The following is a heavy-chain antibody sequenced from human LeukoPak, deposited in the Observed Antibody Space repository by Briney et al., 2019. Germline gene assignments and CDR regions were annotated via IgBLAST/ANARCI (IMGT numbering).Heavy chain of an antibody. Sequence: GGSLRLSCAASGFTFSSYWMHWVRQAPGKGLVWVSRINSDGSSTSYADSVKGRFTISRDNAKNTLYLQMNSLRAEDTAVYYCARGHPGYCSGGSCYAYYFDYWGQGTLVTVSS. CDR2: INSDGSST. J-gene: IGHJ4*02. CDR1: GFTFSSYW. CDR3: ARGHPGYCSGGSCYAYYFDY. D-gene: IGHD2-15*01. V-gene: IGHV3-74*01.